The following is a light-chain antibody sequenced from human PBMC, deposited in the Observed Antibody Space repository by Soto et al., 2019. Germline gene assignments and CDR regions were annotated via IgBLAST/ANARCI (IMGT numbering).Light chain of an antibody. J-gene: IGKJ4*01. CDR2: KAS. CDR1: QSISSW. CDR3: QQQST. Sequence: DIQMTQSPSTLSASVGDRVTITCRASQSISSWLAWYQQKPGKAPKLLIYKASSLESGVPSRFSGSGSGTEFTLTISSLQPDDFATYYCQQQSTFGGGTKVEIK. V-gene: IGKV1-5*03.